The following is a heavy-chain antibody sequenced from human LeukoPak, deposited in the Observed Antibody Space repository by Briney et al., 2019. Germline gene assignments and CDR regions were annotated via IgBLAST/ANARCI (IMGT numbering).Heavy chain of an antibody. Sequence: GESLKISCKASGYIFTNYWIGWVRQMPGKGLEWMGIIYPGDSDIRYSPSFQGQVTISADKSISTAYLQWSSLKASDTAMYYCASHRSDWYGIFDYWGQGTLLTVSS. D-gene: IGHD6-19*01. CDR1: GYIFTNYW. V-gene: IGHV5-51*01. CDR3: ASHRSDWYGIFDY. J-gene: IGHJ4*02. CDR2: IYPGDSDI.